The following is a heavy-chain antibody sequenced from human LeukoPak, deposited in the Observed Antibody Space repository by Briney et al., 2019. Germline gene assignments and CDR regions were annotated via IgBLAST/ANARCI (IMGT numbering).Heavy chain of an antibody. CDR1: GGSFSGYY. CDR2: INHSGST. D-gene: IGHD5-18*01. J-gene: IGHJ4*02. Sequence: SETLSLTCAVYGGSFSGYYWSWIRQPPGKGLEWIGEINHSGSTNYNPSLKSRVTISVDTSKNQFSLKLSSVTAADTAVYYCARGRRGYSYGNRFDYWGQGTLVTVSS. CDR3: ARGRRGYSYGNRFDY. V-gene: IGHV4-34*01.